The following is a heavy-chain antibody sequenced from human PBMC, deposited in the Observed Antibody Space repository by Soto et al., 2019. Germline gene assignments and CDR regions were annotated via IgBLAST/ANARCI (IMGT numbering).Heavy chain of an antibody. CDR3: ARLVACNGGICKFDP. CDR2: IHYRMTT. CDR1: GGSISCSSYF. Sequence: QLQLQESCPGLVTPSDTLSLTCTGSGGSISCSSYFWAWVRQSPAKGLEWIWSIHYRMTTFYSASLKNRVTISIDTFRNQFSLTLNSVSAAATAVYYCARLVACNGGICKFDPRCQRTRVTVSS. J-gene: IGHJ5*02. V-gene: IGHV4-39*01. D-gene: IGHD2-15*01.